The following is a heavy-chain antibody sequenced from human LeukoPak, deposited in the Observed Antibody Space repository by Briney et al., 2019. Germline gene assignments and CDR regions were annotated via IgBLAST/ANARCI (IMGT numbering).Heavy chain of an antibody. V-gene: IGHV3-30*04. CDR2: ISYDGSNK. CDR1: GFTFSSYA. CDR3: ARDERKVMVRGVIVGFFDY. J-gene: IGHJ4*02. D-gene: IGHD3-10*01. Sequence: GGSLRLSCAASGFTFSSYAMHWVRQAPGKGLEWVAVISYDGSNKYYADSVKGRFTISRDNSKNTLYLQMNSLRAEDTAVYYCARDERKVMVRGVIVGFFDYWGQGTLVTVSS.